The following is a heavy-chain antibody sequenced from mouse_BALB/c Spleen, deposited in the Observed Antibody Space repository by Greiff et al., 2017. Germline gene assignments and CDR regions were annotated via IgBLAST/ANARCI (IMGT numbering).Heavy chain of an antibody. Sequence: EVMLVESGGDLVKPGGSLKLSCAASGFTFSSYGMSWVRQTPDKRLEWVATISSGGSYTYYPDSVKGRFTISRDNAKNTLYLQMSSLKSEDTAMYYCARHDGYSRFDYWGQGTTRTVSS. J-gene: IGHJ2*01. CDR3: ARHDGYSRFDY. CDR1: GFTFSSYG. D-gene: IGHD2-3*01. V-gene: IGHV5-6*01. CDR2: ISSGGSYT.